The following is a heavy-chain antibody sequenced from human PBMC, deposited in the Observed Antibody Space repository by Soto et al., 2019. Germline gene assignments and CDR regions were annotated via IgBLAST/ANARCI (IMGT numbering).Heavy chain of an antibody. V-gene: IGHV4-59*01. Sequence: SETLSLTCTVSGGSISSYYWSWIRQPPGKGLEWIGYIYYSGSTNYNPSLKSRVTISVDTSKNQFSLKLSSVTAADTAVYYCARDRGYCSGGSCPTVGYYYYGMDVWGQGTTVTVSS. CDR1: GGSISSYY. CDR2: IYYSGST. D-gene: IGHD2-15*01. CDR3: ARDRGYCSGGSCPTVGYYYYGMDV. J-gene: IGHJ6*02.